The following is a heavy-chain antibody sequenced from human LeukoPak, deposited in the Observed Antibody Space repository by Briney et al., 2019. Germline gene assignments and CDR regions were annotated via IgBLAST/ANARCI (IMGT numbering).Heavy chain of an antibody. D-gene: IGHD1-26*01. CDR3: ARGVVGATTGNWFDP. Sequence: SETLSLTCIVSGYSISSGYYWGWIRQPPGKGLEWIGSKYHSGSTYYNPFFKSRVTISLDTSKTQFSLRLPSVTAADTAVYYCARGVVGATTGNWFDPWGQGTLVTVSS. CDR1: GYSISSGYY. CDR2: KYHSGST. V-gene: IGHV4-38-2*02. J-gene: IGHJ5*02.